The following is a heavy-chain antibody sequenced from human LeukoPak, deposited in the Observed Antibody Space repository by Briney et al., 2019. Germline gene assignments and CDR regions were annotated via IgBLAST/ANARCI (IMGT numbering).Heavy chain of an antibody. V-gene: IGHV4-59*08. J-gene: IGHJ5*02. D-gene: IGHD2-15*01. CDR1: GGSISSYY. CDR2: IFYSGST. Sequence: SETLSLTCTVSGGSISSYYWSWIRQPPGKGLEWIGYIFYSGSTNYNPSLKSRVTLSVDTSKNQFSLKLSSVTAADTAVYYCARWVVVAATGTPWFDPWGQGTLITVSS. CDR3: ARWVVVAATGTPWFDP.